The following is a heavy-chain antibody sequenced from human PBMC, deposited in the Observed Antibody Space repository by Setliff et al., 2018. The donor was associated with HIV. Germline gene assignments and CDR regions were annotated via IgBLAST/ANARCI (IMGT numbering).Heavy chain of an antibody. CDR2: ISGSGGST. D-gene: IGHD2-15*01. J-gene: IGHJ4*01. CDR1: GFTFNTYA. Sequence: GESLKISCAASGFTFNTYAMSWVRRAPGKGLEWVSVISGSGGSTFYADSVKGRFTISRDNSKNTLYLQMNGLRVEDTAVYYCAKDGISGGAYPPYYFDYWGHGTLVTVSS. V-gene: IGHV3-23*01. CDR3: AKDGISGGAYPPYYFDY.